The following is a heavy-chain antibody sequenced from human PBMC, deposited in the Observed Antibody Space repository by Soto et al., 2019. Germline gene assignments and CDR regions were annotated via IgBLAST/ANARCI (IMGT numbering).Heavy chain of an antibody. CDR2: ISGGGDTT. J-gene: IGHJ4*02. D-gene: IGHD3-10*01. V-gene: IGHV3-23*01. CDR3: AKGRGGSGSLTPRVDF. Sequence: EVQLLKSGGGLVQPGGSLRLSCAASGFTFNNNAMTWVRQAPGKGLEWVSAISGGGDTTSYADSVKGRFTVSRAGSKNTLYLQMGSLRAEDTALYYCAKGRGGSGSLTPRVDFWGQGTLVTVSS. CDR1: GFTFNNNA.